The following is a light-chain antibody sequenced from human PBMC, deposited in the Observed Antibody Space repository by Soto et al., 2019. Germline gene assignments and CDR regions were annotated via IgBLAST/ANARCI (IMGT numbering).Light chain of an antibody. J-gene: IGLJ1*01. Sequence: SVLTQPASVSGSPGQSITISCTGTSSDVGGYDFVSWYQHHPGKAPKLIIYEVSTRPSGVSNRFSGSKSGNTASLTISGVQADDEADYYCSSYTSDWGVFGTGTRSPS. V-gene: IGLV2-14*01. CDR3: SSYTSDWGV. CDR1: SSDVGGYDF. CDR2: EVS.